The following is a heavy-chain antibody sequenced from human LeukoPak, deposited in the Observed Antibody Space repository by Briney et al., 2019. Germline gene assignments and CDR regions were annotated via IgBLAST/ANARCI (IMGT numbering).Heavy chain of an antibody. V-gene: IGHV4-31*03. J-gene: IGHJ6*02. CDR1: GGSISSGGYY. CDR3: ARDLSDDGSPYTHYGMAV. D-gene: IGHD3-16*01. Sequence: SQTLSLTCTVSGGSISSGGYYWIWIRQHPGKGLEWIGYTYYSGSTYYNPSLKSRVTISVDTSKNQLSLNLSSVTAADTAVYYRARDLSDDGSPYTHYGMAVWGQGTTVTVSS. CDR2: TYYSGST.